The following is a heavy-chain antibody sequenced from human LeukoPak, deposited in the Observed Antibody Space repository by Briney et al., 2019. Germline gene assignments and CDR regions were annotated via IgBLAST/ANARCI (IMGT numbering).Heavy chain of an antibody. Sequence: SETLSLTCTVSGGSISSYYWSWIRQPPGKGLEWIGYIYYSGSTNYNPSLKSRVTISVDTSENQFSLKLSSVTAADTAVYYCARHPYCSSTSCYPLGYWGQGTLVTVSS. V-gene: IGHV4-59*08. J-gene: IGHJ4*02. D-gene: IGHD2-2*01. CDR2: IYYSGST. CDR1: GGSISSYY. CDR3: ARHPYCSSTSCYPLGY.